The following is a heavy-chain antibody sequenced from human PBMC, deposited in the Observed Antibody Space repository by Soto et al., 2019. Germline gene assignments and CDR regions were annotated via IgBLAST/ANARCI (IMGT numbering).Heavy chain of an antibody. Sequence: SETLSLTCAVYGGSFSGYYWSWIRQPPGKGLEWIGEINHSGSTNYNPSLKSRVTISVDTSKNQFSLKLSSVTAADTAVDYCAKVGYSYGPYYYYGMDVWGQGTTVTVSS. CDR3: AKVGYSYGPYYYYGMDV. D-gene: IGHD5-18*01. CDR1: GGSFSGYY. V-gene: IGHV4-34*01. CDR2: INHSGST. J-gene: IGHJ6*02.